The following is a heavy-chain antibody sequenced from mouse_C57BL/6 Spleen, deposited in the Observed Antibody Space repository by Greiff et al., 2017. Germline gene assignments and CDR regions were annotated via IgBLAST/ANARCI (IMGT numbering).Heavy chain of an antibody. Sequence: VHVKQSGAELVRPGASVKLSCTASGFNIKDYYMHWVKQRPEQGLEWIGRIDPEDGDTEYAPKFQGKATMTADTSSNTAYLQLSSLTSEDTAVYYCTTGGYFLFDYWGQGTTLTVSS. CDR2: IDPEDGDT. D-gene: IGHD2-3*01. J-gene: IGHJ2*01. CDR3: TTGGYFLFDY. V-gene: IGHV14-1*01. CDR1: GFNIKDYY.